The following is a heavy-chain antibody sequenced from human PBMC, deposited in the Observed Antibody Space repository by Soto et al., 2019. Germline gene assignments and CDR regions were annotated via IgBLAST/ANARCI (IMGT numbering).Heavy chain of an antibody. CDR2: IFSSGVT. D-gene: IGHD3-9*01. CDR3: ARFQYYDILTGYYNYPSDIDH. J-gene: IGHJ4*02. V-gene: IGHV4-39*01. Sequence: SETLSLTCSVSGGSFSPYTYYWGWIRQSPGKGLQWIGLIFSSGVTSYNPSLHSRLSISVDTSNNQFSLNLSSVTAADTAVYYCARFQYYDILTGYYNYPSDIDHWGQGTLVTVSS. CDR1: GGSFSPYTYY.